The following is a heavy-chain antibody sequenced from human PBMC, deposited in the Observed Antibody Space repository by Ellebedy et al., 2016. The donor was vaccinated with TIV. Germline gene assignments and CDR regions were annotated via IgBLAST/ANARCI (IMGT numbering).Heavy chain of an antibody. Sequence: GESLKISCAASGFTFSTYAMGWVRQTPGKGLEWVSGTYGTGRSTFYADSVKGRFTNSSDNSKNTLYLQMNSLSAEDTAIYYGAKNRVGGDGRWVFDLWGQGTMVTVSS. D-gene: IGHD3-16*01. CDR2: TYGTGRST. CDR3: AKNRVGGDGRWVFDL. CDR1: GFTFSTYA. V-gene: IGHV3-23*01. J-gene: IGHJ3*01.